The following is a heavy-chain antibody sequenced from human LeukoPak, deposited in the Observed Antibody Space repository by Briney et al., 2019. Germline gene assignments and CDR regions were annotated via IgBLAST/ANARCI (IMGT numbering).Heavy chain of an antibody. CDR2: IYPGDSDT. CDR3: ARRVGHYYDSSGYRYYFDY. D-gene: IGHD3-22*01. J-gene: IGHJ4*02. V-gene: IGHV5-51*01. Sequence: GESLKISCKGSGYSFTSYCIGWVRQMPGKGLEWMGIIYPGDSDTRYSPSFQGQVTISADKSISTAYLQWSSLKASDTAMYYCARRVGHYYDSSGYRYYFDYWGQGTLVTVSS. CDR1: GYSFTSYC.